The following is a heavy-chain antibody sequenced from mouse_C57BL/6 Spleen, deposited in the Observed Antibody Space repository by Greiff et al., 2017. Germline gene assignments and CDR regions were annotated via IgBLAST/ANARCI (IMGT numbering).Heavy chain of an antibody. J-gene: IGHJ2*01. Sequence: VQLQESGAELAKPGASVKLSCKASGYTFTSYGIHWVKQRPGQGLEWIGDIYPSNGDTNYNEKFKGKATLTADKSSSTAYMELSSLTSDDSAVXGCAREEAVGAFDYWGQGTPVTVSA. CDR1: GYTFTSYG. CDR3: AREEAVGAFDY. CDR2: IYPSNGDT. V-gene: IGHV1-81*01.